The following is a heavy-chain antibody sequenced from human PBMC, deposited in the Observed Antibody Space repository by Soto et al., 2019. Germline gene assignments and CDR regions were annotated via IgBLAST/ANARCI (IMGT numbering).Heavy chain of an antibody. CDR1: GGSIRDYY. V-gene: IGHV4-59*08. CDR2: IYYSGST. CDR3: ARGSTTGDY. Sequence: NPSETLSLTCAVSGGSIRDYYWSWIRQPPGKGLEWIGYIYYSGSTNYNPSLKSRVSISVDTSKNQFSLKLSSVTAADTAVYYCARGSTTGDYWGQGTLVTVSS. J-gene: IGHJ4*02. D-gene: IGHD4-17*01.